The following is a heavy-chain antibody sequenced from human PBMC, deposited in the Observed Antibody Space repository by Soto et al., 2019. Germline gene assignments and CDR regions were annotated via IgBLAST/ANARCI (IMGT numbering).Heavy chain of an antibody. CDR3: ARDRPIVVVVDPASFDY. CDR1: GYTFTSYY. V-gene: IGHV1-46*01. D-gene: IGHD2-15*01. CDR2: INPSGGST. J-gene: IGHJ4*02. Sequence: QVQLVQSGAEVKKPGASVKVSCKASGYTFTSYYMHWVRQAPGQGLEWMGIINPSGGSTSYAQKFQGRVTMTRDTSTSTVYMELSSLRSEDTAVYYCARDRPIVVVVDPASFDYWGQGTLVTVSS.